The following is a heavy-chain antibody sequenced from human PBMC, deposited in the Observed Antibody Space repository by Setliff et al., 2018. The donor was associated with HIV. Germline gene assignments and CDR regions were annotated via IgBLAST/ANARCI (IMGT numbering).Heavy chain of an antibody. Sequence: PGGSLRLSCVASGFTFKDFAMYWVRQAPGKGLEWVSAISYDGSRIHYADSVKGRFTISRDNSKNTLYLQMNSLRVEDTAIYYCTKGVQRLRPYYFDSWGQGTLVTVSS. CDR1: GFTFKDFA. CDR3: TKGVQRLRPYYFDS. V-gene: IGHV3-30*18. CDR2: ISYDGSRI. D-gene: IGHD4-17*01. J-gene: IGHJ4*02.